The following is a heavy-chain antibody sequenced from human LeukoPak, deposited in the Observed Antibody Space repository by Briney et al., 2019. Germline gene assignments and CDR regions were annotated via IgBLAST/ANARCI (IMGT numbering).Heavy chain of an antibody. J-gene: IGHJ1*01. Sequence: SETLSLTCTVSGGSISSYYWSWIRQPPGKGLEWIGYIYYSGSTNYNPSLKSRVTISVDTSKNQFSLKLSSVTAADTAVYYCARVGADYGDYAEYFQHWGQGTLVTVSS. V-gene: IGHV4-59*08. D-gene: IGHD4-17*01. CDR3: ARVGADYGDYAEYFQH. CDR2: IYYSGST. CDR1: GGSISSYY.